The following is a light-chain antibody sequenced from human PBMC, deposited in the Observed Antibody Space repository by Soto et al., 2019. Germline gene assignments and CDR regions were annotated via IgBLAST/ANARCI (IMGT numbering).Light chain of an antibody. CDR2: KAS. V-gene: IGKV1-5*03. CDR1: QSISSR. CDR3: QQYNSYSRT. J-gene: IGKJ1*01. Sequence: IQMTHSPSTLSASVVDRVTISCRASQSISSRLAWYQQKPGKAPNLLIYKASTLESGVPSRFSGSGSGTEFTLTISSLQPEDFATYYCQQYNSYSRTFGQGTKVDI.